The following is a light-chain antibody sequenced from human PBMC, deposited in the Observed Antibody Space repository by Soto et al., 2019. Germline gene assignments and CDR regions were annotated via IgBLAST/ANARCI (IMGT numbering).Light chain of an antibody. Sequence: IQMTQSASSLSASVGYRVTIPCRASQSISSSLNWYQQKPGKASQLLIHMASILENGVPSRFSGSGSGTEFTLTISSLQTDDFATYYCQHYNSYSEAFGQGTKVDIK. CDR2: MAS. J-gene: IGKJ1*01. CDR3: QHYNSYSEA. V-gene: IGKV1-5*03. CDR1: QSISSS.